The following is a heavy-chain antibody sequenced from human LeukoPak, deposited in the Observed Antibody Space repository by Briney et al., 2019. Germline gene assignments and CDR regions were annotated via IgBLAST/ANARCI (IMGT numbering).Heavy chain of an antibody. J-gene: IGHJ4*02. CDR3: ANSIDFDYGDYYFDY. Sequence: PSETLSLTCTVSGGSISSSSYYWSWIRQPAGKGLEWIGHIYTSGATNYNPSLKSRVTISLDTSKNQFSLKLSSVTAADTAVYYCANSIDFDYGDYYFDYWGQGALVTISS. CDR1: GGSISSSSYY. D-gene: IGHD4-17*01. V-gene: IGHV4-61*09. CDR2: IYTSGAT.